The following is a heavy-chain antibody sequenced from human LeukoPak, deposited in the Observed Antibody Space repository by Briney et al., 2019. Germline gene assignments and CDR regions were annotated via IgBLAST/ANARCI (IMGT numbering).Heavy chain of an antibody. V-gene: IGHV3-23*01. CDR1: QFNFNKFG. CDR2: ISGNGDP. Sequence: PGGSLRLSCATSQFNFNKFGMTWVRQAPGKGLEWVSSISGNGDPQYADSVQGRFAISRDNSKNTLYLQMNSLRAEGTAVYYCARDCCYYGSGDPVDWGQGTLVTVSS. CDR3: ARDCCYYGSGDPVD. J-gene: IGHJ4*02. D-gene: IGHD3-10*01.